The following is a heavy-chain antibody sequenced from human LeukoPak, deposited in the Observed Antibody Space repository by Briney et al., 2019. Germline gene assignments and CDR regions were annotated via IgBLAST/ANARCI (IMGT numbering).Heavy chain of an antibody. V-gene: IGHV3-74*01. CDR2: SRSNGSST. CDR3: AKSDWFDP. Sequence: GGSLRLSCAASGFTLSSGSWMHWVRQVPGKGLVWVSRSRSNGSSTTYADSVKGRFTISTDNAKNTLYLHMNSLRDDDTAVYYCAKSDWFDPWGQRTLVTVSS. J-gene: IGHJ5*02. CDR1: GFTLSSGSW.